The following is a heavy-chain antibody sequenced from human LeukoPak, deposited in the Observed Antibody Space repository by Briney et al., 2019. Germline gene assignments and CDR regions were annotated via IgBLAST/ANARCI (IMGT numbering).Heavy chain of an antibody. V-gene: IGHV3-30*02. Sequence: GGSLRLSCAASGLMFRSDGMYWVRQAPGKGLEWVAFLRYDGSTYYADSVKGRFTISRDNSQNTLYLQMSSVRGEDTAVYYCAKVNGVAGIDSWGQGTLVTVSS. CDR2: LRYDGST. CDR3: AKVNGVAGIDS. CDR1: GLMFRSDG. D-gene: IGHD6-19*01. J-gene: IGHJ4*02.